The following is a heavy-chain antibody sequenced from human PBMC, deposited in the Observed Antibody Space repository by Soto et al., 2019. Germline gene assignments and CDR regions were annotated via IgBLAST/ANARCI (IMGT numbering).Heavy chain of an antibody. CDR2: IYYSGST. D-gene: IGHD1-26*01. CDR1: GVSISGSRYY. J-gene: IGHJ6*02. Sequence: PSETLSLTCTVSGVSISGSRYYWGWIRQPPGRGLEWIGNIYYSGSTYYTPALKSRVTLSVDTSKNQFSLNLNSVTAADTAVYYCARGGIPPSGYGIAYAMDVWGPGTTVTVSS. V-gene: IGHV4-39*01. CDR3: ARGGIPPSGYGIAYAMDV.